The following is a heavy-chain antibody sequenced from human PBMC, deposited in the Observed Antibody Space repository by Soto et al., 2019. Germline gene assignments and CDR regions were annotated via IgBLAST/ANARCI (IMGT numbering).Heavy chain of an antibody. D-gene: IGHD3-22*01. CDR2: IYPGDSDT. CDR3: GRLDSSYYFDY. Sequence: GESLKISCXGSGYTFTTYWIGWVRQMPGKGLEWMGIIYPGDSDTTYSPSFQGQVTISADKSISTAYLQWNSLKASDSAMYYCGRLDSSYYFDYWGQGTLVTVSS. CDR1: GYTFTTYW. V-gene: IGHV5-51*01. J-gene: IGHJ4*02.